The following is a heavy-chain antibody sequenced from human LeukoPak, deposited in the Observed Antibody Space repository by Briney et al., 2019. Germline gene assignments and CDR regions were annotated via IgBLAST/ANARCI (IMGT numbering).Heavy chain of an antibody. V-gene: IGHV1-46*01. J-gene: IGHJ6*03. D-gene: IGHD2-2*02. Sequence: ASVKVSCKASGYTLTSYYMHWVRQAPGQGLEWMGIINPSGGSTSYAQKFQGRVTMTRDMSTSTVSMELSSLRSEDTAVYYCARDRLVVVPAAIRGPNYYYYTDVWGKGTTVTVSS. CDR1: GYTLTSYY. CDR3: ARDRLVVVPAAIRGPNYYYYTDV. CDR2: INPSGGST.